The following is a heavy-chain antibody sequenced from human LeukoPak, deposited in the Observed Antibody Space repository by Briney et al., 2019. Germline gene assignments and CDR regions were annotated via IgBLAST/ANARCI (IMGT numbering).Heavy chain of an antibody. V-gene: IGHV3-7*01. J-gene: IGHJ4*02. CDR3: AREVRLGELSFFDY. Sequence: PGGSLRLSCAASGFTFSSYWMSWVRQAPGKGLEWGANIKQDGSGKYYVDSVKGRLTIPRDNAKNSLSLQMNSLRAEDTAVYYCAREVRLGELSFFDYWGQGTLVTVSS. D-gene: IGHD3-16*02. CDR1: GFTFSSYW. CDR2: IKQDGSGK.